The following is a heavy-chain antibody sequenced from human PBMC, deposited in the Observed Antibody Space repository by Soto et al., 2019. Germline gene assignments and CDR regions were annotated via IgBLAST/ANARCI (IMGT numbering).Heavy chain of an antibody. V-gene: IGHV3-33*01. D-gene: IGHD2-2*01. Sequence: QVQLVESGGGVVQPGRSLRLSCAASGFTFSSYGMHWVRQAPGKGLEWVAVIWYDGSNKYYADSVKGRFTISRDNSKNTLYLQMNSLRAEDTAVYYWASSRGIVLVPAAEYWGQGTLVTVSS. CDR2: IWYDGSNK. CDR3: ASSRGIVLVPAAEY. J-gene: IGHJ4*02. CDR1: GFTFSSYG.